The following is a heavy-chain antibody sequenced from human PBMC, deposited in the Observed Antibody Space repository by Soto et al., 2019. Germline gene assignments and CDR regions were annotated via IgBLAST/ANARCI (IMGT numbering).Heavy chain of an antibody. Sequence: QITVKESGPTLVKPTQTLTLTCTVSGFSLSTSGVAVAWIRQPPGKAVEWLALLYWDDDERYSPPLRGRLTHTKDNCKNQAVLTMTNMDPVDTGTYYCVHRQYNGYDCGYFDYWGQGSLVAVSS. CDR2: LYWDDDE. V-gene: IGHV2-5*02. CDR1: GFSLSTSGVA. CDR3: VHRQYNGYDCGYFDY. D-gene: IGHD5-12*01. J-gene: IGHJ4*02.